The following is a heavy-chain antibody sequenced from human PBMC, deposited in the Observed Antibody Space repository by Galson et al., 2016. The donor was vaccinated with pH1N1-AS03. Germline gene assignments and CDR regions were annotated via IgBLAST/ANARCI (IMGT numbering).Heavy chain of an antibody. CDR3: VRGSNAWSFDY. CDR1: GFSFNSYG. J-gene: IGHJ4*02. D-gene: IGHD2-8*01. V-gene: IGHV3-30*02. Sequence: SLRLSCAASGFSFNSYGMHWVRQAPGKGLEWVTFMWHDGIAKRYADSVKGRFAISRDSSKTLVYLQMNSLRSEDTGVYYCVRGSNAWSFDYWGQGALVTVSS. CDR2: MWHDGIAK.